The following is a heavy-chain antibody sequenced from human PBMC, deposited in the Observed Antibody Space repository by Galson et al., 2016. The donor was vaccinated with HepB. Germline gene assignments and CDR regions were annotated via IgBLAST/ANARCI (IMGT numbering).Heavy chain of an antibody. CDR3: ASEILGHCSGGSCYTGDH. V-gene: IGHV3-30-3*01. CDR2: LSYDGSNE. J-gene: IGHJ4*02. D-gene: IGHD2-15*01. Sequence: SLRLSCAASGFTFRSYDMGWVRQAPGKGLEWVAVLSYDGSNEYYADSVKGRFTISRDNSKNTLYLQMNSLRGEDTAVYYCASEILGHCSGGSCYTGDHWGQGTLVTVSS. CDR1: GFTFRSYD.